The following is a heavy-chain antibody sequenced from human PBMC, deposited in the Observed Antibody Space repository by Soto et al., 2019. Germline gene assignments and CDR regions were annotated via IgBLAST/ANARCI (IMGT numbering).Heavy chain of an antibody. CDR2: INPNSGGT. D-gene: IGHD1-26*01. CDR1: GYTFTGYY. V-gene: IGHV1-2*02. CDR3: ARDRLGATSLLFDY. Sequence: ASVKVSCKASGYTFTGYYMHWVRQAPGQGLEWMGWINPNSGGTNYAQKFQGRVTMTRDTSISTAYMELSRLRSDDTAVYYCARDRLGATSLLFDYWGQGTLVTVSS. J-gene: IGHJ4*02.